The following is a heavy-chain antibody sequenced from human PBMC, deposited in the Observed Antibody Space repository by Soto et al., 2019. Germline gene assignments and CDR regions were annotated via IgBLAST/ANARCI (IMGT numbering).Heavy chain of an antibody. D-gene: IGHD1-20*01. CDR2: IGGVGTDR. J-gene: IGHJ5*02. V-gene: IGHV3-23*01. CDR3: SKDAVPYNGKWDWFDP. CDR1: GFTFSDYA. Sequence: DVQLLESGGGLVQPGGSLRLSCAASGFTFSDYAMTWVRQGPGKGPEWVSSIGGVGTDRYYADSVKGRFTISRDNSKNTLFLQMSSLRSDDTAVYYCSKDAVPYNGKWDWFDPWGQGTLVTVSS.